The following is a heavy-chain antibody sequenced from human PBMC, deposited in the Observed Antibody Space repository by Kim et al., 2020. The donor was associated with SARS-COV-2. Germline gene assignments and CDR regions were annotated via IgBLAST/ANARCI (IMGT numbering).Heavy chain of an antibody. Sequence: AASVKGRFTISRYDSKNNAYLQMNRLKTEDTAVYYYTRDGSYSSSFVFDYWGQGTLVTVSS. D-gene: IGHD6-6*01. CDR3: TRDGSYSSSFVFDY. J-gene: IGHJ4*02. V-gene: IGHV3-49*02.